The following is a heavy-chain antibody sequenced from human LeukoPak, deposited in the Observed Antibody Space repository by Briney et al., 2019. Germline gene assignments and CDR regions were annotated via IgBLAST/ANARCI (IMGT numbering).Heavy chain of an antibody. V-gene: IGHV3-53*01. CDR1: GFTFSSYA. D-gene: IGHD6-13*01. CDR3: ARNRIAAAGTSHYFDY. J-gene: IGHJ4*02. Sequence: GGSLRLSCAASGFTFSSYAMSWVRQAPGKGLEWVSVIYSGGSTYYADSVKGRFTISRDNSKNTLYLQMNSLRAEDTAVYYCARNRIAAAGTSHYFDYWGQGTLVTVSS. CDR2: IYSGGST.